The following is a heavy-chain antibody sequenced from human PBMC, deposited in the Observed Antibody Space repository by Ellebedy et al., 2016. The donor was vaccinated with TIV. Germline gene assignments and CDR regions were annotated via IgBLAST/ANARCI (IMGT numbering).Heavy chain of an antibody. CDR2: ISYDGNNK. CDR1: GFILGSFG. CDR3: AKEGYDIMTGEQFHGMDV. D-gene: IGHD3-9*01. J-gene: IGHJ6*02. Sequence: GESLKISCAASGFILGSFGMHWVRQAPGKGLEWLAFISYDGNNKYIADSVKGRLTISRDNSMNALYLQMDSLRAEDKAVYYCAKEGYDIMTGEQFHGMDVWGQGTPVTVSS. V-gene: IGHV3-30*18.